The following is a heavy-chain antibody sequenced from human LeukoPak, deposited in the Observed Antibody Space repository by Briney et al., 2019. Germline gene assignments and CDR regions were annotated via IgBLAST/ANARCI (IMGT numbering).Heavy chain of an antibody. CDR3: ARGIYDFWSGYDAPYFDY. J-gene: IGHJ4*02. D-gene: IGHD3-3*01. Sequence: PSETLSLTCAVSGGSISSSNWWSWVRQPPGKGLEWIGSIYYSGSTYYNPSLKSRVTISVDTSKNQFSLKLSSVTAADTAVYYCARGIYDFWSGYDAPYFDYWGQGTLVTVSS. V-gene: IGHV4-4*02. CDR1: GGSISSSNW. CDR2: IYYSGST.